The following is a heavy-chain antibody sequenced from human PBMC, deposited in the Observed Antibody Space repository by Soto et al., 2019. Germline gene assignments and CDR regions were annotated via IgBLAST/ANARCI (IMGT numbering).Heavy chain of an antibody. D-gene: IGHD5-12*01. J-gene: IGHJ4*02. Sequence: SETLSLTCTFSVDSISTYYWSWIRQPPGKGLEWIGYVYYSGSTNYNPSLKSRVALSVDTSKNQFSLKLTSVTAADTAVYYCARSTGWLIFDLWGQGTLVTVSS. V-gene: IGHV4-59*01. CDR3: ARSTGWLIFDL. CDR1: VDSISTYY. CDR2: VYYSGST.